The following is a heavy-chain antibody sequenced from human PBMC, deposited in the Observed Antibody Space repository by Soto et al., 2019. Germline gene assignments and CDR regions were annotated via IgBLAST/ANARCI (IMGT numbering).Heavy chain of an antibody. D-gene: IGHD3-3*01. J-gene: IGHJ6*02. V-gene: IGHV3-21*01. Sequence: PGGSLRLSCAASGFTFSSYTMNWVRQAPGKGLEWVSSISSSSSYIYYADSVKGRFTISRDNAKNSLYLQMNSLRAEDTAVYYCARCTIFGVVIENFYYYGMDVWGQGTTVTVSS. CDR1: GFTFSSYT. CDR2: ISSSSSYI. CDR3: ARCTIFGVVIENFYYYGMDV.